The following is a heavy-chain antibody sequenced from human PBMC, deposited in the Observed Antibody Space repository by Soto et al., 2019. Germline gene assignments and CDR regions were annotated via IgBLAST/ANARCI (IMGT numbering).Heavy chain of an antibody. Sequence: ESGPTLVNPTQALTLTCTFSGFSLSTRGMHVSWIRQPPGKALEWLARIDWDGDRFYSTSLKTRLTISKDTSKNQVVLTMTNMDPVDTATYYCARIRPHSGSYSYLDFWGQGAPVTVSS. D-gene: IGHD3-10*01. CDR3: ARIRPHSGSYSYLDF. J-gene: IGHJ4*02. V-gene: IGHV2-70*04. CDR2: IDWDGDR. CDR1: GFSLSTRGMH.